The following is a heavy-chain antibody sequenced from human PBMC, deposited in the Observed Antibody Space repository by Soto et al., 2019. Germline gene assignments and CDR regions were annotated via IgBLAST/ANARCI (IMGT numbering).Heavy chain of an antibody. CDR2: IGTAGDT. Sequence: GESLKISCAASGFTFSSYDMHWVRQATGKGLEWVSAIGTAGDTYYPGSVKGRFTISRENAKNSLYLQMNSLRAEDTAVYYCARIAAASGYYYGMDVWGQGTTVTVSS. D-gene: IGHD6-13*01. J-gene: IGHJ6*02. CDR1: GFTFSSYD. CDR3: ARIAAASGYYYGMDV. V-gene: IGHV3-13*01.